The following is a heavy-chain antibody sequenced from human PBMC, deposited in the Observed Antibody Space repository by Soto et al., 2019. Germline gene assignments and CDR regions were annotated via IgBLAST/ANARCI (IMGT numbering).Heavy chain of an antibody. J-gene: IGHJ5*02. V-gene: IGHV3-53*01. D-gene: IGHD3-10*01. CDR3: AKVGPYDSGRYMFRYYWFVP. CDR1: GFTFSNAW. Sequence: GGSLRLSCTASGFTFSNAWMTWVRQAPGKGLEWVSVIYSGGATHYAVSVKGRFIISRDKSKNTVDLQMNSLRAEDTAVYYCAKVGPYDSGRYMFRYYWFVPWG. CDR2: IYSGGAT.